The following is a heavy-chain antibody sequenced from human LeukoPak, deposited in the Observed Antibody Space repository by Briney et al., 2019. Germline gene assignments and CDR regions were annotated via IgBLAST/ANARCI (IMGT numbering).Heavy chain of an antibody. Sequence: GESLKISCKGSGYSFTSYWIGWVRQMPGKGLEWMGIIYPGDSDTRYSPSFQGQVTISADKSISTAYLQWSSLKASDTAMYYCARLSTRIVGAPTAFDIWGQGTMVTVSS. CDR3: ARLSTRIVGAPTAFDI. D-gene: IGHD1-26*01. CDR2: IYPGDSDT. CDR1: GYSFTSYW. J-gene: IGHJ3*02. V-gene: IGHV5-51*01.